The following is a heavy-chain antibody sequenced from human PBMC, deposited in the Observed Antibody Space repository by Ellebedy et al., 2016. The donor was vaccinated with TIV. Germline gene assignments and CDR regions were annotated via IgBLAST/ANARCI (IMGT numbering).Heavy chain of an antibody. CDR3: AKDVLRFLEWLSLEGDYFDY. D-gene: IGHD3-3*01. V-gene: IGHV3-53*01. Sequence: GESLKISCAASGFTVSSNYMSWVRQAPGKGLEWVSVIYSGGSTYYADSVKGRFTISRDNSKNTLYLQMNSLRAEDTAVYYCAKDVLRFLEWLSLEGDYFDYWGQGTLVTVSS. J-gene: IGHJ4*02. CDR1: GFTVSSNY. CDR2: IYSGGST.